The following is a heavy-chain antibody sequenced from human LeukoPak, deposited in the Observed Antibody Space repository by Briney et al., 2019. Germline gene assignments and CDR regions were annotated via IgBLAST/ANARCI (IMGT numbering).Heavy chain of an antibody. Sequence: PSESLSLTCTVSGGSISSSSYYWGWLRQPPGKGLEWIGSIYYSGSTYYNPSLKSRVTISVDTSKNQFSLKLSSVTAADTAVYYCASKTTRYNAFDIWGQGTMVTVSS. J-gene: IGHJ3*02. CDR3: ASKTTRYNAFDI. CDR2: IYYSGST. V-gene: IGHV4-39*07. D-gene: IGHD1-1*01. CDR1: GGSISSSSYY.